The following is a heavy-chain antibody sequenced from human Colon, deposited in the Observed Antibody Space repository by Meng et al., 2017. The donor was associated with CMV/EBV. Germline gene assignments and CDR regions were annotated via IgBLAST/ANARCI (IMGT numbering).Heavy chain of an antibody. J-gene: IGHJ5*01. CDR1: TFTDYY. CDR3: ARVKCGTTSCSEGQGLDS. Sequence: TFTDYYLHWVRQAPGQGLEWMGWINPNGGGTDYAQTFQGRVTMTRDTSTTTAYLELNRLTSDDTATYYCARVKCGTTSCSEGQGLDSWGQGTLVTVSS. D-gene: IGHD1-7*01. CDR2: INPNGGGT. V-gene: IGHV1-2*02.